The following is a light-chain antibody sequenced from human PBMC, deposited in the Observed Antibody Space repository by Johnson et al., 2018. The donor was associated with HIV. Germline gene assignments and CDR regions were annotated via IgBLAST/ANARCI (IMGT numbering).Light chain of an antibody. CDR1: SSNIGNNY. CDR3: GTWDSSLSADV. Sequence: QSVLTQPPSVSAAPGQRVTISCSGSSSNIGNNYVSWYQHLPGTAPKLLIYDNDKRPSGIPDRFSGSKSRTSATLCITGLQTGDEADYYCGTWDSSLSADVFGTGTKVTVL. J-gene: IGLJ1*01. V-gene: IGLV1-51*01. CDR2: DND.